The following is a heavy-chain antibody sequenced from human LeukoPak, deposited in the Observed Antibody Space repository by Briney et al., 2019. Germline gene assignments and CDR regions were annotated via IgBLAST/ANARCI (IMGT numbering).Heavy chain of an antibody. CDR3: ARDGPYFDY. J-gene: IGHJ4*02. Sequence: GGSLRLSCAASGFIFSDYWMSWVRQAPGKGLEWVAVISYDGSNKYYADSVKGRFTISRDNSKNTLYLQMNSLRAEDTAVYYCARDGPYFDYWGQGTLVTVSS. CDR2: ISYDGSNK. V-gene: IGHV3-30-3*01. CDR1: GFIFSDYW.